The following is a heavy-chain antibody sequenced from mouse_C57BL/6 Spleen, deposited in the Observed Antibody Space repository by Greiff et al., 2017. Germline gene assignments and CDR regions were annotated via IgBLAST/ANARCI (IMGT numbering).Heavy chain of an antibody. CDR1: GFSLTSYG. D-gene: IGHD2-4*01. CDR3: AKNDDYDESYYAMDY. V-gene: IGHV2-5*01. CDR2: IWRGGST. Sequence: VKLQESGPGLVQPSQSLSITCTVSGFSLTSYGVHWVRQSPGKGLEWLGVIWRGGSTDYNAAFMSRLSITKDNSKSQVFFKMNSLQADDTAIYYCAKNDDYDESYYAMDYWGQGTSVTVSS. J-gene: IGHJ4*01.